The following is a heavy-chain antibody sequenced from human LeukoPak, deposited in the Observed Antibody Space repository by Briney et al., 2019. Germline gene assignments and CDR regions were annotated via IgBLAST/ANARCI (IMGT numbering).Heavy chain of an antibody. D-gene: IGHD2-2*01. CDR1: RYTFTGYY. Sequence: GASVTVSCKASRYTFTGYYMHWVRQAPGQGLEGMGRVNPNNGVPNYAQKFQVRVTMTRATAISTFYMELSSLRSDDTAVYFCAREVGYSSSYYGRFDPWGQGTLVIVSS. CDR2: VNPNNGVP. CDR3: AREVGYSSSYYGRFDP. V-gene: IGHV1-2*06. J-gene: IGHJ5*02.